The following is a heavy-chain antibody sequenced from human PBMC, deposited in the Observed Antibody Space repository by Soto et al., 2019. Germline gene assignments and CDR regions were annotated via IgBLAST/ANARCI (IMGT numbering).Heavy chain of an antibody. J-gene: IGHJ4*02. Sequence: QVHLQQWGAGLLKPSETLSLTCAVFGGSFSGYYWSWIRQPPGKGLEWIGEIDHSGSTNYNPSLKSRVTTSVDTSKNQFSRKLTSVTAADTAVYYCARYGSGILFDYWGQGALVTVSS. V-gene: IGHV4-34*01. D-gene: IGHD3-10*01. CDR1: GGSFSGYY. CDR2: IDHSGST. CDR3: ARYGSGILFDY.